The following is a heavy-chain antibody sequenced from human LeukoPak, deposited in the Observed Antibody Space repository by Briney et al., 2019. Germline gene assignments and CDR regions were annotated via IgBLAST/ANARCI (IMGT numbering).Heavy chain of an antibody. CDR2: ISAYNGNT. D-gene: IGHD1-26*01. CDR3: ARDPRSGRYRTRHFDY. J-gene: IGHJ4*02. CDR1: GYTFTSYG. Sequence: ASVKVSCKVSGYTFTSYGISWVRQAPGQGLEWMGWISAYNGNTNYAQKLQGRVTMTTDTSTSTAYMELRSLRSDDTAVYYCARDPRSGRYRTRHFDYCGQGTLVTVST. V-gene: IGHV1-18*01.